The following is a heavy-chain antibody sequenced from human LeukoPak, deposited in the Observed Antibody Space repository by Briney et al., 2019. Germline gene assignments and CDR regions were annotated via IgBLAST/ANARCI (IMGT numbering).Heavy chain of an antibody. CDR3: ARRAYSSGYYFFDY. D-gene: IGHD3-22*01. Sequence: PSETLSLTCTVSGGSISSYFWNWIRQPPGKGPEWIGYIYYSGSTNYNPSLKSRVTIPIDTSKNQFSLKLSSVTAADTAVYYCARRAYSSGYYFFDYWGQGTLVTVSS. V-gene: IGHV4-59*01. J-gene: IGHJ4*02. CDR2: IYYSGST. CDR1: GGSISSYF.